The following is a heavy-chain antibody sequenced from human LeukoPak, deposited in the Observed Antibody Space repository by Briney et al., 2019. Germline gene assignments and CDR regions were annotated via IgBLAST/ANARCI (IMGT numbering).Heavy chain of an antibody. V-gene: IGHV3-23*01. CDR3: AKVHYGSGSYIFYMDV. CDR1: GFTFSSYA. CDR2: ISGSGGST. Sequence: GGSLRLSCAASGFTFSSYAMSWVRQAPGKGLEWVSAISGSGGSTYCADSVKGRFTISRDNSKNTLYLQMNSLRAEDTAVYYCAKVHYGSGSYIFYMDVWGKGTTVTVSS. J-gene: IGHJ6*03. D-gene: IGHD3-10*01.